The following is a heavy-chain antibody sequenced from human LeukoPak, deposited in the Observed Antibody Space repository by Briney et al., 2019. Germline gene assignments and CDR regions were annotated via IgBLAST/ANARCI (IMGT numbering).Heavy chain of an antibody. V-gene: IGHV3-66*01. Sequence: GGSLRLSCAVSGFTFSNAWMGWVRQAPGKGLEWVSVIYSDGTISYADSVKGRFTISRDNSENTLYLQMNSLRVEDTAVYYCAREVGGGASGQWGQGTLVTVSS. D-gene: IGHD3-16*01. CDR3: AREVGGGASGQ. CDR2: IYSDGTI. J-gene: IGHJ4*02. CDR1: GFTFSNAW.